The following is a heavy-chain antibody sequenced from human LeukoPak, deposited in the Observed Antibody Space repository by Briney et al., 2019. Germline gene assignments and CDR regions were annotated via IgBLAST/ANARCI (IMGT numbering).Heavy chain of an antibody. V-gene: IGHV4-34*01. J-gene: IGHJ4*02. CDR2: INHSGGT. CDR1: GGSFSGYY. Sequence: PSETLSLTCAVYGGSFSGYYWSWIRQPPGKGLEWIGEINHSGGTNYNPSLKSRVTISVDTSKNQFSLKLSSVTAADTAVYYCASKGDGDRLDYWGQGTLVTVSS. CDR3: ASKGDGDRLDY. D-gene: IGHD4-17*01.